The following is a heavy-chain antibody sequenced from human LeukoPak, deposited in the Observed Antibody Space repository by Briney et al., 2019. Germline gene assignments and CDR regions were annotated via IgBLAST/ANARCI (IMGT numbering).Heavy chain of an antibody. V-gene: IGHV4-59*11. D-gene: IGHD1-7*01. Sequence: SETLSLTCTVSGGSISSHYWSWIRQPPGKGLEWIGYIYYSGSTNYNPFLKSRVTISVDTSKNQFSLKLSSVTAADTAVYYCARDLAGTGDWGQGTLVTVSS. CDR2: IYYSGST. CDR1: GGSISSHY. CDR3: ARDLAGTGD. J-gene: IGHJ4*02.